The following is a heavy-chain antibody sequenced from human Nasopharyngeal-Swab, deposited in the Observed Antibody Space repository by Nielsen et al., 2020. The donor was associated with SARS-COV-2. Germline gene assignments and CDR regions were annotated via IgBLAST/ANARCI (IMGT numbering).Heavy chain of an antibody. D-gene: IGHD6-13*01. Sequence: GGSLRLSCATSGFTFSPYTMTWVRQAPGKGLQWISYITSGNSVQYADSVRGRFTISRDNAKNSLYLQMNSLTAEDTAVYYCARDSAAAGTVFDYWGQGTLVTVSS. CDR3: ARDSAAAGTVFDY. J-gene: IGHJ4*02. CDR2: ITSGNSV. V-gene: IGHV3-48*04. CDR1: GFTFSPYT.